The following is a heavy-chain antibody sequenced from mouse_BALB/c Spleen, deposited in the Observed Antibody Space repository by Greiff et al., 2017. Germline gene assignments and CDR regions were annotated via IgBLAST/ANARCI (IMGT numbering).Heavy chain of an antibody. V-gene: IGHV5-4*02. Sequence: EVKLVESGGGLVKPGGSLKLSCAASGFTFSDYYMYWVRQTPEKRLEWVATISDGGSYTYYPDSVKGRFTISRDNAKNNLYLQMSSLKSEDTAMYYCASHGYDDYAMDYWGQGTSVTVSS. CDR2: ISDGGSYT. CDR3: ASHGYDDYAMDY. CDR1: GFTFSDYY. D-gene: IGHD2-2*01. J-gene: IGHJ4*01.